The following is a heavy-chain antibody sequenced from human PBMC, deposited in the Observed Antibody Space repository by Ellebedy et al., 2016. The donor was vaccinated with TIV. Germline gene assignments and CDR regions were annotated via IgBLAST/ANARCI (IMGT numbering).Heavy chain of an antibody. D-gene: IGHD1-1*01. Sequence: SETLSLTXTVSGASISSNHWCSWLRQPPGKGLEWIGEINHSGHTNYNSSLKSRVTISIERSKNQFYLNLSSVTAADTAVYYCARDRRTGPSSPPDGIDTWGQGTMVTVSS. CDR2: INHSGHT. J-gene: IGHJ3*02. CDR3: ARDRRTGPSSPPDGIDT. CDR1: GASISSNHW. V-gene: IGHV4-4*02.